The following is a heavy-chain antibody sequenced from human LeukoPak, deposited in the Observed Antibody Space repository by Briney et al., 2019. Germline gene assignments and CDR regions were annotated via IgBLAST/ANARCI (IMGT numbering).Heavy chain of an antibody. CDR3: ARVRRGTMVRGVIYAQNWFDP. CDR2: INDSGGT. D-gene: IGHD3-10*01. V-gene: IGHV4-34*01. CDR1: GGSFSGYY. Sequence: SETLSLTCAVYGGSFSGYYWSWIRQPPGKGLEWVGEINDSGGTNYNPSLKSRVSISVDTSKNQFSLKLSSVTAPDTAVYYCARVRRGTMVRGVIYAQNWFDPWGQGTLVTVSS. J-gene: IGHJ5*02.